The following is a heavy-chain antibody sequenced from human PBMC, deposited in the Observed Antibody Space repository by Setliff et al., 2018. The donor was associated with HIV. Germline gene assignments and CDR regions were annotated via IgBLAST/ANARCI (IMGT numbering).Heavy chain of an antibody. CDR1: NDSISSGTHY. J-gene: IGHJ6*02. Sequence: PSETLSLTCTVSNDSISSGTHYWSWLRQHPGKGLEWIGYIYYSGSTSYNPSLKSRVTISIDTSKNQFSLKLSSVTAADTAVYYCTRGGAVTTLGIPYYYSFYGMDVWGLGTTVTVSS. CDR3: TRGGAVTTLGIPYYYSFYGMDV. D-gene: IGHD4-17*01. CDR2: IYYSGST. V-gene: IGHV4-31*03.